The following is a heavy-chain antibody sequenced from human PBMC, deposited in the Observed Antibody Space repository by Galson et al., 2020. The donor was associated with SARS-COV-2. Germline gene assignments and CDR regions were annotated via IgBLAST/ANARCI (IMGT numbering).Heavy chain of an antibody. CDR3: ARALRIGARTGGMDV. D-gene: IGHD6-6*01. Sequence: SETLSLTCTVSGGSINSYYWSWIRQPPGKGLEWIGYIYYSGSTNYNPSLTSRVTISVDTSKNQFSLKLSSVTAADTAVYYCARALRIGARTGGMDVWGQGTTVTVSS. V-gene: IGHV4-59*01. CDR2: IYYSGST. CDR1: GGSINSYY. J-gene: IGHJ6*02.